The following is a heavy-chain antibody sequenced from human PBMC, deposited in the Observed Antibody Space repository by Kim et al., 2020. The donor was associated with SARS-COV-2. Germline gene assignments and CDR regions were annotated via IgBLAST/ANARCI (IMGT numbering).Heavy chain of an antibody. V-gene: IGHV3-11*01. CDR3: TRDPRHFDF. CDR1: GFAFSDYY. Sequence: GGSLRLSCAASGFAFSDYYMTWLRQAPGKGLECVAYISGSSHDILHADSVKGRFTISRDNARKSVYLEMNSLTAEDTAVYYCTRDPRHFDFWGQGTLVPV. J-gene: IGHJ4*02. D-gene: IGHD6-25*01. CDR2: ISGSSHDI.